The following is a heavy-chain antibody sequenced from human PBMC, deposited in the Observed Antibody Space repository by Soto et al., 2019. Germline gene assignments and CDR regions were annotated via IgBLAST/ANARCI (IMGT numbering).Heavy chain of an antibody. D-gene: IGHD3-10*01. Sequence: GESLKISCKGSGYSFTSYWIGWVRQMPGKGLEWMGIIYPGDSDTRYSPSFQGQVTISADKSISTAYLQWSSLKSSDTAMYYCARLVWFGELSTLKPFDKWGQGTLVTASS. CDR3: ARLVWFGELSTLKPFDK. CDR1: GYSFTSYW. V-gene: IGHV5-51*01. J-gene: IGHJ4*02. CDR2: IYPGDSDT.